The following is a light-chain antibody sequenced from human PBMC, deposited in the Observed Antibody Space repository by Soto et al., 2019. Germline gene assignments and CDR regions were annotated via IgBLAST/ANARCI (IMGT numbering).Light chain of an antibody. V-gene: IGKV3-20*01. CDR1: QSVDSSY. CDR3: QHFGSSRGT. J-gene: IGKJ1*01. Sequence: EILLTQSPGTLSLSIGERGTLSCRASQSVDSSYLACYHQRPGQAPRLLIFGASSSATGIPDRFSGSGSGTNFSLTIIRLEPEDVAVYYCQHFGSSRGTFGQGTKVDI. CDR2: GAS.